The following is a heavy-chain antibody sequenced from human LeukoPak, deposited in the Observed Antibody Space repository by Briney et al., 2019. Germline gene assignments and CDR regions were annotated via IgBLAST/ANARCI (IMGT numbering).Heavy chain of an antibody. Sequence: ASVKVSCKASGHTFTGYYMHWVRQAPGQGLEWMGWINPNSGGTNYAQKFQGRVTMTRDTSISTAYMELSRLRSDDTAVYYCARDPPDIVVVPAARDAYWGQGTLVTVSS. V-gene: IGHV1-2*02. D-gene: IGHD2-2*01. CDR3: ARDPPDIVVVPAARDAY. CDR1: GHTFTGYY. CDR2: INPNSGGT. J-gene: IGHJ4*02.